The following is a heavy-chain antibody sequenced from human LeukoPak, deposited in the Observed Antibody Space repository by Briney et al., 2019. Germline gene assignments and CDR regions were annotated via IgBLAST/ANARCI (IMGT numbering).Heavy chain of an antibody. CDR3: ARGRSSSGLIDY. D-gene: IGHD6-19*01. J-gene: IGHJ4*02. Sequence: PGGSLRLSCAASGFTFSDYYMSWIRQAPGKGPEWLSYISSSGSPIFYADSVKGRFIISRDNAKRLLYLQMNSLRAEDTAVYYCARGRSSSGLIDYWGQGTLVTVSS. V-gene: IGHV3-11*04. CDR1: GFTFSDYY. CDR2: ISSSGSPI.